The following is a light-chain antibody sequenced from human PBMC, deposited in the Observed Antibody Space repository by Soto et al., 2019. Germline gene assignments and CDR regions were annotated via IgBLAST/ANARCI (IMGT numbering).Light chain of an antibody. CDR2: DAS. CDR3: QQRSDWPST. CDR1: QSVGSY. V-gene: IGKV3-11*01. Sequence: EIVLTQSPVTLSLSPGEKATLSCRASQSVGSYFAWYQQKPGQAPRLLIYDASRRATGIPARFSGSGSGTDFTLTISSLEPEDFAVYYCQQRSDWPSTVGGGTRVEIK. J-gene: IGKJ4*01.